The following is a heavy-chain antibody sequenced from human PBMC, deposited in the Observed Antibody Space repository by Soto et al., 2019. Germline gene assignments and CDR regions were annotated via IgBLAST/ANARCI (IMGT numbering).Heavy chain of an antibody. CDR2: IFYTGVT. Sequence: QVQLQESGPGLVKPSETLSLTCTVSGGSISTYYWTWIRQTPGKGLEWVGDIFYTGVTNYNPSLKSRVTMSADTSKNQISLKLSSVTAADSALYYGAGAQPTFDVSGPRKMVTVSS. V-gene: IGHV4-59*01. CDR1: GGSISTYY. J-gene: IGHJ3*01. CDR3: AGAQPTFDV.